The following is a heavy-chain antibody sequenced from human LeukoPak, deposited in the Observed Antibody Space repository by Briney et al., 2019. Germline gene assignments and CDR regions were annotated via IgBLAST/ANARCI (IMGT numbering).Heavy chain of an antibody. D-gene: IGHD2-8*01. J-gene: IGHJ5*02. CDR2: ISTNKGNT. CDR3: VRDIQWRFDP. Sequence: ASVKVSCKASGYIFTSYGISWVRQAPGQGLEWMGWISTNKGNTNYAQRLQGRVTMTTDTSTSTAYMELRSLRSDDTAIYYCVRDIQWRFDPWGQGTLVTVSS. CDR1: GYIFTSYG. V-gene: IGHV1-18*01.